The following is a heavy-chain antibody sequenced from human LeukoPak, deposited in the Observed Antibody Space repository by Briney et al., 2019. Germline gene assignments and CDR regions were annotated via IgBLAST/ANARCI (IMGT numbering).Heavy chain of an antibody. V-gene: IGHV1-46*01. CDR2: INPSGGST. D-gene: IGHD3-22*01. CDR3: ARDPSGYYDSSGFNINYYFDY. Sequence: GASVKVSCKASGYTFTSYYMHWVRQAPGQGLEWMGIINPSGGSTSYAQKFQGRVTMTRDTSTSTVYMELSSLRSEDTAVYYCARDPSGYYDSSGFNINYYFDYWGQGTLVTVPS. CDR1: GYTFTSYY. J-gene: IGHJ4*02.